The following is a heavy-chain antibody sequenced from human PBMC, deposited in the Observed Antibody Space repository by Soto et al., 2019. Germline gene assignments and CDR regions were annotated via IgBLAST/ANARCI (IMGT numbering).Heavy chain of an antibody. CDR2: IFYSGGT. CDR1: GGSISSSSYY. J-gene: IGHJ6*02. CDR3: ASRYCISTSCYVGYYGMDV. V-gene: IGHV4-39*07. Sequence: SETLSLTCTVSGGSISSSSYYWGWIRQPPGKGLEWIGSIFYSGGTYYNPSLKSRVTISVDTSKNQFSLKLSSVTAADTAVYYCASRYCISTSCYVGYYGMDVWGQGTTVT. D-gene: IGHD2-2*01.